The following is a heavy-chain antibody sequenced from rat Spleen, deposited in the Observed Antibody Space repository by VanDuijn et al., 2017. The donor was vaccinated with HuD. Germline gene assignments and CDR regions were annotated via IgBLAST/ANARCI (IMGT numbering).Heavy chain of an antibody. D-gene: IGHD1-9*01. CDR2: IVDDGSNT. CDR3: ARPTTGIPFNY. J-gene: IGHJ2*01. CDR1: GFTFSDYY. V-gene: IGHV5-7*01. Sequence: EVQLVESGGGLVQPGRSLKLSCAASGFTFSDYYMAWVRQAPKKGLEWVAAIVDDGSNTFYRDSVKGRFTISRDNAKSTLYLQMDSLRSEDTAIYYCARPTTGIPFNYWGQGVMVTVSS.